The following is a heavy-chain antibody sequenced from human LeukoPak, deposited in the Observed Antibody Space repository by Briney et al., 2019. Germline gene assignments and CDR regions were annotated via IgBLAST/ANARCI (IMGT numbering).Heavy chain of an antibody. CDR1: GDSVSSNSAS. Sequence: SQTLSLTCAISGDSVSSNSASWTWIRQSPSRGLEWLGRTYYRSKWNTDYAVSVKSRITISPDTSKNQFSLHLNSVTPEDTAVYYCARDPDSSYEWGPFDPWGQGTLVTVSS. CDR3: ARDPDSSYEWGPFDP. J-gene: IGHJ5*02. CDR2: TYYRSKWNT. V-gene: IGHV6-1*01. D-gene: IGHD6-6*01.